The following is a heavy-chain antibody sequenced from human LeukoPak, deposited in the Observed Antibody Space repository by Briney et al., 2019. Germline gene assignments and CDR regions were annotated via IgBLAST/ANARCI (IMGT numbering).Heavy chain of an antibody. CDR2: IYTSGST. J-gene: IGHJ5*02. V-gene: IGHV4-4*07. CDR1: GGSISSYY. Sequence: SETLSLTCTVSGGSISSYYWSWIRQPAGKGLEWIGRIYTSGSTNYNPSLKSRVTMSVDTSKNQFSLKLSSVTAADTAVYYCAGDRPYYDILTGYYKGQTWFDPWGQGTLVTVSS. CDR3: AGDRPYYDILTGYYKGQTWFDP. D-gene: IGHD3-9*01.